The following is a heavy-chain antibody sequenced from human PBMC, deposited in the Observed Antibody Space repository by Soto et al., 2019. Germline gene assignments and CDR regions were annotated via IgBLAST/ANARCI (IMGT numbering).Heavy chain of an antibody. V-gene: IGHV1-46*01. CDR2: INPSGGST. J-gene: IGHJ4*02. CDR1: GYTFTSYY. Sequence: QVQLVQSGAEVKKPGASVKVSCKASGYTFTSYYMYWVRQAPGQGLEWMGIINPSGGSTTYAQKFRGRVTMTRDKSTRTGYVELSSLRSEDTAVYYCARVGCSGGSCYAVDYWGQGTLVTVSS. D-gene: IGHD2-15*01. CDR3: ARVGCSGGSCYAVDY.